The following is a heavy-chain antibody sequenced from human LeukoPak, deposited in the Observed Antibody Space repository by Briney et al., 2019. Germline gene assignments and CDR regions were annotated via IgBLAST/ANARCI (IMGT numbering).Heavy chain of an antibody. V-gene: IGHV3-21*01. CDR2: ISSTSSYI. D-gene: IGHD3-10*02. CDR3: ARVLTYYYVFDY. Sequence: GGSLRLSCAASGFTFSSYSMNWVRQAPGKGLEWVSSISSTSSYINYADSVKGRFTISRDNAKNSLYLQMNSLRAEDTAVYYCARVLTYYYVFDYWGQGTLVTVSS. J-gene: IGHJ4*02. CDR1: GFTFSSYS.